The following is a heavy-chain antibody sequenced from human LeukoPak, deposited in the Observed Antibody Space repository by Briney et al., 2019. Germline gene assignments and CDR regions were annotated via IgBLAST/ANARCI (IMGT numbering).Heavy chain of an antibody. CDR1: GYTFTSYG. CDR2: ISAYNGNT. V-gene: IGHV1-18*01. D-gene: IGHD5-18*01. J-gene: IGHJ4*02. CDR3: ASYSIQGPRGYSYGYYYY. Sequence: ASVKVSCKASGYTFTSYGISWVRQAPGQGPEWMGWISAYNGNTNYAQKLQGRVTMTTDTSTSTAYMELRSLRSDDTAVYYCASYSIQGPRGYSYGYYYYWGQGTLVTVSS.